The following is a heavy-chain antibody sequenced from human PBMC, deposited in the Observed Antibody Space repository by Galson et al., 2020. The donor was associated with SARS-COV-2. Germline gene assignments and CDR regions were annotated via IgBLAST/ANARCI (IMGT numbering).Heavy chain of an antibody. J-gene: IGHJ3*02. Sequence: GESLKISCAASGFTFSNYAMHWVRQAPGKGLEWVAVISYDGSNKYYPDSVKGRFTISRDNSKNTLYLQMNSLRAEDTALYYCARAAIGTYYLYSFDIWGQGTVVTVSS. CDR2: ISYDGSNK. V-gene: IGHV3-30*04. CDR3: ARAAIGTYYLYSFDI. CDR1: GFTFSNYA. D-gene: IGHD1-26*01.